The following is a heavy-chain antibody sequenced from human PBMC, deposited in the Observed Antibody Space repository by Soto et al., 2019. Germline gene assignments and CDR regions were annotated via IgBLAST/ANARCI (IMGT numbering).Heavy chain of an antibody. Sequence: GESLKISCAASGFTFSSYWMHWVRQAPGKGLVWVSRINSDGSSTSYADSVKGRFTISRDNAKNTLYLQMNSLRAEDTAVYYCARDWSGSSYHDAFDIWGQGTMVTVSS. CDR2: INSDGSST. CDR3: ARDWSGSSYHDAFDI. V-gene: IGHV3-74*01. CDR1: GFTFSSYW. J-gene: IGHJ3*02. D-gene: IGHD1-26*01.